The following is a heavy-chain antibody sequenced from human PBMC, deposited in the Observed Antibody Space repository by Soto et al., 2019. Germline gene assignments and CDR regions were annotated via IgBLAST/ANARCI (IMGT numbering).Heavy chain of an antibody. Sequence: SETLSLTCAVYGGSFSDYYWSWIRQPPGKGLEWIGEINHIGSTNYNPSRKSRVTISLDTSKKQFSLKLMSVTAADTAVYYCAGSARCLKDDIKLGHRSSAYGTHNYWGQGTLVTGSS. V-gene: IGHV4-34*01. CDR1: GGSFSDYY. CDR2: INHIGST. J-gene: IGHJ4*02. CDR3: AGSARCLKDDIKLGHRSSAYGTHNY. D-gene: IGHD6-6*01.